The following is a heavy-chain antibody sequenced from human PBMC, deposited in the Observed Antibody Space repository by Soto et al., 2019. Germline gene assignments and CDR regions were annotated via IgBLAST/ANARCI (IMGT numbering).Heavy chain of an antibody. V-gene: IGHV6-1*01. D-gene: IGHD2-15*01. CDR3: ARVRCSAGTCLDGLDF. CDR1: GDSVSSNGAC. Sequence: SQTLSLTCVISGDSVSSNGACWNWIRQSPSRGLQWLGRIYYRPKWFHDYAASVESRMAINPDTSRNQFSLQLNYVTPEDTAVYYCARVRCSAGTCLDGLDFWGQGTTVTVSS. J-gene: IGHJ6*02. CDR2: IYYRPKWFH.